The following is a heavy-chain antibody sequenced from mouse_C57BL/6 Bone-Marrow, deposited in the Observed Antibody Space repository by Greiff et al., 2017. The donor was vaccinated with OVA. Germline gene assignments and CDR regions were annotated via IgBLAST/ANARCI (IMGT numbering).Heavy chain of an antibody. Sequence: EVMLVESGPVLVKPGASVKMSCKASGYTFTDYYMNWVKQSHGKSLEWIGVINPYNGGTSYNQKFKGKATLTVDKSSSTAYMELNSLTSEDSAVYYCARPYSNPDYWGQGTTLTVSS. V-gene: IGHV1-19*01. J-gene: IGHJ2*01. CDR2: INPYNGGT. CDR3: ARPYSNPDY. CDR1: GYTFTDYY. D-gene: IGHD2-5*01.